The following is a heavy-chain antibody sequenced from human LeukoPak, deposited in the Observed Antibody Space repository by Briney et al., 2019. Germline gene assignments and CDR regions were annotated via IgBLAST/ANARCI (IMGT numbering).Heavy chain of an antibody. D-gene: IGHD3-10*01. CDR2: IYHSGST. CDR1: GYSISSGYY. V-gene: IGHV4-38-2*02. CDR3: ARDAYYGSGSSDYFDY. J-gene: IGHJ4*02. Sequence: SETLSLTCTVSGYSISSGYYWGWIRQPPGKGLEWIGSIYHSGSTYYNPSLKSRVTISVDTSKNQFSLKLSSVTAADTAVYYCARDAYYGSGSSDYFDYWGQGTLVTVSS.